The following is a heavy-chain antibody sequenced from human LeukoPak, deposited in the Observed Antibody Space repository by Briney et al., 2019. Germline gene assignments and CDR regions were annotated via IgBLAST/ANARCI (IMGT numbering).Heavy chain of an antibody. J-gene: IGHJ4*02. V-gene: IGHV1-69*13. CDR1: GGTFSSYA. D-gene: IGHD3-22*01. CDR2: IIPIFGTA. CDR3: ARDYYDSSGPFDY. Sequence: SVKVSCKASGGTFSSYAISWVRQAPGQGLEWMGGIIPIFGTANYAQKFQGRVTITADESTSTAYMELSSLRSEDTAVYYCARDYYDSSGPFDYWGQGTLVTVSS.